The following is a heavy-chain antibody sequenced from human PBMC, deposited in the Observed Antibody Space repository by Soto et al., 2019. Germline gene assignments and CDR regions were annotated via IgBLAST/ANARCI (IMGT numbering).Heavy chain of an antibody. CDR3: ARACRRYVFAEMDV. J-gene: IGHJ6*04. CDR2: IWYDGSNK. CDR1: GFTFSSYG. Sequence: QVQLVESGGGVVQPGRSLRLSCAASGFTFSSYGMHWVRQAPGKGLEWVAVIWYDGSNKYYADSVKGRFTISRDNSKNTLYLQMNSLRAEDTAVYYCARACRRYVFAEMDVWGKGTTVTVSS. V-gene: IGHV3-33*01. D-gene: IGHD3-10*02.